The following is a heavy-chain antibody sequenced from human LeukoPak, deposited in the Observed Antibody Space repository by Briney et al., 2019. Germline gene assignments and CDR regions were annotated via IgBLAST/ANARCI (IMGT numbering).Heavy chain of an antibody. D-gene: IGHD2-2*03. J-gene: IGHJ4*02. V-gene: IGHV4-59*01. CDR1: GGSISSYY. CDR2: IYYSGST. CDR3: ARIGYCSSTSCYQVSYFDY. Sequence: SETLSLTCTVPGGSISSYYWSWIRQPPGKGLEWIGYIYYSGSTNYNPSLKSRVTISVDTSKNQFSLKLSSVTAADTAVYYCARIGYCSSTSCYQVSYFDYWGQGTLVTVSS.